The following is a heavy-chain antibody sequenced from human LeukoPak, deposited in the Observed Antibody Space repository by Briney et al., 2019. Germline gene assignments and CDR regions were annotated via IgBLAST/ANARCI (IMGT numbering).Heavy chain of an antibody. CDR3: AKDGGKHYYDSSPKYYFDY. CDR2: ISGSSGST. D-gene: IGHD3-22*01. V-gene: IGHV3-23*01. CDR1: GFTFSSYA. Sequence: GGSLRLSCAVSGFTFSSYAINWVRQAPGKGLEWVSSISGSSGSTFYADSVKGRFTISRDNSKNTLYLQMNSLRAEDTAVYYCAKDGGKHYYDSSPKYYFDYWGQGTLVTVSS. J-gene: IGHJ4*02.